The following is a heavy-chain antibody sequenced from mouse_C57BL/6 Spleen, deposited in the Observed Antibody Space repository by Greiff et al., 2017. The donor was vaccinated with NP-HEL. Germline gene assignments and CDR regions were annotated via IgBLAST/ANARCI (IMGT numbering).Heavy chain of an antibody. CDR1: GYSITSGYY. Sequence: EVKLQESGPGLVKPSQSLSLTCSVTGYSITSGYYWNWIRQFPGNKLEWMGYISYDGSNNYNPSLKNRISITRDTSKNQFFLKLKSVTTEDTATYYCASIKGGYDWYFDVWGTGTTVTVSS. D-gene: IGHD2-2*01. V-gene: IGHV3-6*01. J-gene: IGHJ1*03. CDR3: ASIKGGYDWYFDV. CDR2: ISYDGSN.